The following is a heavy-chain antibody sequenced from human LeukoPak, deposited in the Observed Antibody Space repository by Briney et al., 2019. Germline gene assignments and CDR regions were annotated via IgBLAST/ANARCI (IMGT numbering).Heavy chain of an antibody. Sequence: GGSLRLSCAASGFTFSGYAMSWVRQAPGKGLEWVSFLNSAGDRTNYADSVKDRFTISRDNSKNTLFLQMNSLRPEDTAVYYCAKVRVLIGRYFDHWGQGTLVTVSS. CDR1: GFTFSGYA. V-gene: IGHV3-23*01. CDR3: AKVRVLIGRYFDH. D-gene: IGHD2/OR15-2a*01. J-gene: IGHJ4*02. CDR2: LNSAGDRT.